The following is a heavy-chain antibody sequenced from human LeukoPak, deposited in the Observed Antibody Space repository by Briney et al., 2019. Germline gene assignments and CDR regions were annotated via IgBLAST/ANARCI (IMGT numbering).Heavy chain of an antibody. CDR1: GYTFTSYD. V-gene: IGHV1-8*01. CDR2: MNPNSGNT. J-gene: IGHJ4*02. CDR3: ARGTIAVAGTWGY. D-gene: IGHD6-19*01. Sequence: PEASVKVSCKASGYTFTSYDINWVRQATGQGLEWMGWMNPNSGNTGYAQKFQGRVTMTRNTSISTAYMELSSLRSEDTAVYYCARGTIAVAGTWGYWGQGTLVTVSS.